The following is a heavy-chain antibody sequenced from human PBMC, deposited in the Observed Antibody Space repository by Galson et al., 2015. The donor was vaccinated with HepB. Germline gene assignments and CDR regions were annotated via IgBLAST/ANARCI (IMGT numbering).Heavy chain of an antibody. V-gene: IGHV3-7*03. J-gene: IGHJ6*02. CDR1: GFTFSSYW. CDR2: IKQDGSEK. CDR3: ARVQFLEWLNYYYYYYGMDA. Sequence: SLRLSCAASGFTFSSYWMSWVRQAPGKGLEWVANIKQDGSEKYYVDSVKGRFTISRDNAKNSLYLQMNSLRAEDTAVYYCARVQFLEWLNYYYYYYGMDAWGQGTTVTVSS. D-gene: IGHD3-3*01.